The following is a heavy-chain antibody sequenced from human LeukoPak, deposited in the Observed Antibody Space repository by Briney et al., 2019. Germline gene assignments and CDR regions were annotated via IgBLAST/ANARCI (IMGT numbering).Heavy chain of an antibody. CDR2: INHSGST. D-gene: IGHD3-22*01. CDR1: GGSFSGYY. Sequence: PSETLSLTCAVYGGSFSGYYWSWIRQRPGKGVEWIGEINHSGSTNYNPSLKSRVTISVDTSKNKFSLKLSSVTAAHRPVYYCANQTRQYYYDSSGYYYDAFDIWGQGTMVTVSS. J-gene: IGHJ3*02. V-gene: IGHV4-34*01. CDR3: ANQTRQYYYDSSGYYYDAFDI.